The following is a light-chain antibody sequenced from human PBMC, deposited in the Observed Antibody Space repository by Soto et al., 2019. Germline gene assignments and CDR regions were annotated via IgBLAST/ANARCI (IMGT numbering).Light chain of an antibody. Sequence: DIQMTQSTYSVSASVGDRVTSTCRASQCRSSWLAWYQQKPGKAPKHLIYAASSLQSGVPSRFSGSGAGTDFTLTISSLQPEDFATYYCQQANSFPITVGQGTRLEIK. J-gene: IGKJ5*01. V-gene: IGKV1D-12*01. CDR1: QCRSSW. CDR2: AAS. CDR3: QQANSFPIT.